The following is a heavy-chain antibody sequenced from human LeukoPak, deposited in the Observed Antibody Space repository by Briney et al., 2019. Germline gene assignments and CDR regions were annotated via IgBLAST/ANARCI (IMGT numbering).Heavy chain of an antibody. CDR3: ARDLVVRTTYYYYGMDV. CDR2: IIPILGIA. D-gene: IGHD1-1*01. J-gene: IGHJ6*02. CDR1: GGTFSSYA. V-gene: IGHV1-69*04. Sequence: GSSVKVSCKASGGTFSSYAISWVRQAPGQGLEWMGRIIPILGIANYAQKFQGRVTITADKSTSTAYMELSSLRSEDTAVYYCARDLVVRTTYYYYGMDVWGQGTTVTVSS.